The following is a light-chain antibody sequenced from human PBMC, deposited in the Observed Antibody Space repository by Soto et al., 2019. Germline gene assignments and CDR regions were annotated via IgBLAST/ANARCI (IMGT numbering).Light chain of an antibody. CDR1: QSISSTF. V-gene: IGKV3-20*01. CDR2: GAS. Sequence: EIVLTQSPGTLSLSPGEEATLSCRASQSISSTFLAWYQQKPGQAPRGLIYGASRRATGIPDRFSGSGSGTDFPLTISRLEPEDFAPYYCQQYYSSWTFGQGTKVELK. CDR3: QQYYSSWT. J-gene: IGKJ1*01.